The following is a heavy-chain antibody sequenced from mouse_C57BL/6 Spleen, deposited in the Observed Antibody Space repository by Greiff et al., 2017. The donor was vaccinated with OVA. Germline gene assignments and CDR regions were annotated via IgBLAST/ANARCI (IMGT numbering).Heavy chain of an antibody. J-gene: IGHJ2*01. CDR1: GYTFTSYW. V-gene: IGHV1-50*01. CDR2: IDPSDSST. CDR3: ARQRGDY. Sequence: VQLQQPGPELVKPGASVKLSCKASGYTFTSYWMQWVKQRPGQGLEWIGEIDPSDSSTNYNQKFKGKATLTVDTSSSTAYMQLSSLTSEDSAVYYCARQRGDYWGQGTTLTVSS.